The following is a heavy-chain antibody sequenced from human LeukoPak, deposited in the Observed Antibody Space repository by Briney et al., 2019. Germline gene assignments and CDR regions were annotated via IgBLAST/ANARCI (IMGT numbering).Heavy chain of an antibody. J-gene: IGHJ6*02. Sequence: ASVKVSCKVSGYTLTELSVHWVRQAPGKGLEWMGGFDPEDGETIYAQKFQGRVTMTEDTSTDTAYMELSSLRSEDTAVYYCATDRRIAAAGTRLYYYYGMDVWGQGTTVTVSS. CDR1: GYTLTELS. CDR3: ATDRRIAAAGTRLYYYYGMDV. V-gene: IGHV1-24*01. D-gene: IGHD6-13*01. CDR2: FDPEDGET.